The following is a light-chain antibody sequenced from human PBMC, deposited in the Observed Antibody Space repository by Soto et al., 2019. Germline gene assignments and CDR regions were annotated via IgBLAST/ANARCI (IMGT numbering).Light chain of an antibody. CDR3: TSYTSSITYV. J-gene: IGLJ1*01. CDR1: SSDVGGYNY. V-gene: IGLV2-14*01. Sequence: QSALTQPASVSGSPGQSITISCTGTSSDVGGYNYVSWYQQHPGKAPKLMIYEVANRPSGVSNRFSGSKSGNTASLTISGLQAEDEVDYYCTSYTSSITYVFGTGTKLTVL. CDR2: EVA.